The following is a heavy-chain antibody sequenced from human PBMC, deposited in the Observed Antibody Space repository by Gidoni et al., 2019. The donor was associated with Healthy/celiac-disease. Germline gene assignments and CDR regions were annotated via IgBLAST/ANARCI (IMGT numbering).Heavy chain of an antibody. CDR2: ISYDGSNK. CDR3: ARDIGITMIVD. CDR1: GFTFSSYA. D-gene: IGHD3-22*01. V-gene: IGHV3-30-3*01. J-gene: IGHJ4*02. Sequence: QVQLVESGGGVVQHGRSLRLSCAASGFTFSSYAMHWVRQSPGKGLEWVAVISYDGSNKYYADSVKGRFTISRDNSKNTLYLQMNSLRAEDTAVYYCARDIGITMIVDWGQGTLVTVSS.